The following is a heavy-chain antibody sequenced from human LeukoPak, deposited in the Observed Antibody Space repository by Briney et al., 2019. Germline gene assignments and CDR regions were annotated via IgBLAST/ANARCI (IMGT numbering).Heavy chain of an antibody. CDR3: ARHPGEFRWSYSSSWTEIYYFDY. D-gene: IGHD6-13*01. CDR2: ISWNSGSI. CDR1: GFTFDDYA. J-gene: IGHJ4*02. V-gene: IGHV3-9*01. Sequence: PGRSLRLSCAASGFTFDDYAMHWVRQAPGKGLEWVSGISWNSGSIGYADSVKGRFTISRDNAKNSLYLQMNSLRAEDTAVYYCARHPGEFRWSYSSSWTEIYYFDYWGQGTLVTVSS.